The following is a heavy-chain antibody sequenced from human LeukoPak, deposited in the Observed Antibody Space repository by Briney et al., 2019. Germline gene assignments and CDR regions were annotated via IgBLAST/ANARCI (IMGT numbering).Heavy chain of an antibody. CDR1: GFAFDDFA. CDR3: SRNGLVDFDY. J-gene: IGHJ4*02. Sequence: GGSLRLSCATSGFAFDDFAMSWVRQPAGKGLEWVGFIRRRAYGGAAEYAASVKGRFIISRDDSKGIAYLQMNSLKTEDTAVYYCSRNGLVDFDYWGQGSRVIVSP. CDR2: IRRRAYGGAA. V-gene: IGHV3-49*04.